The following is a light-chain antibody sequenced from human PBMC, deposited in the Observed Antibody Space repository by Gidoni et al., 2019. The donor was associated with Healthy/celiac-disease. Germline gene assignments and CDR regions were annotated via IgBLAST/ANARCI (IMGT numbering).Light chain of an antibody. CDR3: QQFNSYPPYT. Sequence: AIQLTQYPSSLSASGGDRVTITCRASQGISSALAWYEPKPGKAPKLLIYDSSSLESGVPSRFSGSGSGTAFTLTISSLLPEDFVTYYCQQFNSYPPYTFGQGTKLEIK. CDR1: QGISSA. V-gene: IGKV1-13*02. J-gene: IGKJ2*01. CDR2: DSS.